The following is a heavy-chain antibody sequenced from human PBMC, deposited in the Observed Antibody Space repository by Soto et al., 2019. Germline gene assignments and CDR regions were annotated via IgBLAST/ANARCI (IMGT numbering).Heavy chain of an antibody. J-gene: IGHJ4*02. D-gene: IGHD3-22*01. CDR1: GGSISNGGYY. V-gene: IGHV4-31*03. CDR2: IYYNGNI. CDR3: ASIMSSGYLGFGDSYFDY. Sequence: SETLSLTCTVSGGSISNGGYYWSWIRQHPGKGLEWIGYIYYNGNIYYSPSLKSRITISVDTSKNQFSLNLSSVTAADTAVYYCASIMSSGYLGFGDSYFDYSGQGTLVTVSS.